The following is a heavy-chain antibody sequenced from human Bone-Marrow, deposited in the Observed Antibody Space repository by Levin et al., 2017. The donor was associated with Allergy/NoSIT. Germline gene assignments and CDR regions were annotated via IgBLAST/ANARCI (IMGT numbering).Heavy chain of an antibody. CDR3: ARGKRGNYDY. V-gene: IGHV3-23*01. CDR1: GFTFSSFV. D-gene: IGHD1-7*01. CDR2: ILGSSDNT. Sequence: GESLKISCAASGFTFSSFVLTWVRQAPGKGLEWVSSILGSSDNTYYADSVKGRFTVSRDNSKNTLYLQINSLRAEDTALYYCARGKRGNYDYWGQGTLVTVSS. J-gene: IGHJ4*02.